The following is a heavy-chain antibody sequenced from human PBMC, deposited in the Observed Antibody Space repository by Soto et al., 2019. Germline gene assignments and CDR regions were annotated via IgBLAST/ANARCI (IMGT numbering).Heavy chain of an antibody. J-gene: IGHJ5*02. D-gene: IGHD1-26*01. CDR2: ITGRGDTT. V-gene: IGHV3-23*01. CDR3: AKDLYVQPPSGWFDP. Sequence: GGSLRLSCAASGFPFGDHAMHWVRQAPGKGLEWVSAITGRGDTTYYADSVKGRFTVSRDNSKNTLFLQMVSLRAEDTAVYYCAKDLYVQPPSGWFDPWGQGTVVTVSS. CDR1: GFPFGDHA.